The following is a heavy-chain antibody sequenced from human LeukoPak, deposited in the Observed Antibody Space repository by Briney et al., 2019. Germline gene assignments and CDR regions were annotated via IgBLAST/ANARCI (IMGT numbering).Heavy chain of an antibody. CDR2: VYYSTNT. V-gene: IGHV4-39*01. Sequence: KPSETLSLTCTVSGDSISSSSYYWDWIRQPPGKGLEWIGNVYYSTNTYYNPSLKSRVTISVDTSKNQFSLKLSSVTAADTAIYYCARHSRSAYSGYGNAFDIWGQETVVTVSS. CDR1: GDSISSSSYY. CDR3: ARHSRSAYSGYGNAFDI. D-gene: IGHD5-12*01. J-gene: IGHJ3*02.